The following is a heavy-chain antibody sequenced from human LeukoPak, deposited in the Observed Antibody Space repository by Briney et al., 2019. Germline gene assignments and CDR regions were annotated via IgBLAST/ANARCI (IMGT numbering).Heavy chain of an antibody. CDR3: ARDTRYSSGWED. V-gene: IGHV4-39*02. Sequence: SETLSLTCTVSGGSISSSSYHWGWIRQPPGKGLEWIGSIYYSGSTYYNPSLKSRVTISVDTSKNQFSLKLSSVTAADTAVYYCARDTRYSSGWEDWGQGTLVTVSS. J-gene: IGHJ4*02. D-gene: IGHD6-19*01. CDR1: GGSISSSSYH. CDR2: IYYSGST.